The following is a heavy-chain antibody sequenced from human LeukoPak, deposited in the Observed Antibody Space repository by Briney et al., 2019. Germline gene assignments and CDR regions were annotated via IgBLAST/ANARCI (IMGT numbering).Heavy chain of an antibody. Sequence: GGSLRLSCAASGFTLSSYEMHWVRQVPGKGLVWVSRINSDGSRTGYADSVKGRFTISIDNAKNTLYLQMNSLRAEDTAIYYCARELPRAVTLDYWGQGTLVTVSS. D-gene: IGHD6-19*01. CDR1: GFTLSSYE. CDR2: INSDGSRT. J-gene: IGHJ4*02. V-gene: IGHV3-74*01. CDR3: ARELPRAVTLDY.